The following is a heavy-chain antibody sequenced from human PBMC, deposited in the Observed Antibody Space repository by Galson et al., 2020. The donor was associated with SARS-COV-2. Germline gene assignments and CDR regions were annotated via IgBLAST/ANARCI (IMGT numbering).Heavy chain of an antibody. CDR2: IFSGGSA. V-gene: IGHV4-30-4*08. CDR3: ASGGWGGDFIYY. CDR1: GGSISSGGYQ. J-gene: IGHJ4*02. D-gene: IGHD2-21*01. Sequence: SETLSLTCSVSGGSISSGGYQWCWIRQPPGKGLEWIGYIFSGGSAYYNPSLKSRITISADTSKNRFSLNLNSVPAPDTAVYFCASGGWGGDFIYYWGQGALVTVFS.